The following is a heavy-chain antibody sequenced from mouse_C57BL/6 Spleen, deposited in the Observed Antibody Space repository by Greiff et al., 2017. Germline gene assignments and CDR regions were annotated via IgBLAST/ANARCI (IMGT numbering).Heavy chain of an antibody. J-gene: IGHJ3*01. V-gene: IGHV14-4*01. Sequence: VQLQQSGAELVRPGASVKLSCTASGFNIKDDYMHWVKQRPEQGLEWIGWIDPENGDTEYASKFQGKATIAADTSSNTAYLQLSSLTSEDTAVYYCTYDYSWLAYWGQGTLVTVSA. CDR1: GFNIKDDY. CDR3: TYDYSWLAY. CDR2: IDPENGDT. D-gene: IGHD2-4*01.